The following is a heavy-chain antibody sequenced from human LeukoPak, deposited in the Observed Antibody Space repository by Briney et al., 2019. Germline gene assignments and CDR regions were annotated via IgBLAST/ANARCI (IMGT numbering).Heavy chain of an antibody. Sequence: PGGSLRLSCAASGLSVSSNFMSWVRQAPGKGLEWVSVLYSGGYTVYADSVKGRFTISRDNSENTLYLQMNSLRADDTAVYYCVRASSTTAAGLFDFWGQGTLLTVSS. CDR1: GLSVSSNF. J-gene: IGHJ4*02. CDR2: LYSGGYT. CDR3: VRASSTTAAGLFDF. V-gene: IGHV3-53*01. D-gene: IGHD6-13*01.